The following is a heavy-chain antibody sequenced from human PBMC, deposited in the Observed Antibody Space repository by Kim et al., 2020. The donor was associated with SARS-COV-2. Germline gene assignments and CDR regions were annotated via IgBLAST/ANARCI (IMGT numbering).Heavy chain of an antibody. D-gene: IGHD3-3*01. CDR2: INHSGST. CDR3: ERTGVGDY. J-gene: IGHJ4*02. Sequence: SETLSLTCAVYGGSFSGYYWSWIRQPPGKGLEWIGEINHSGSTNYNPSLKSRVTISVDTSKNQFSLKLSSVTAADTAVYYCERTGVGDYWGQGTLVTVSS. CDR1: GGSFSGYY. V-gene: IGHV4-34*01.